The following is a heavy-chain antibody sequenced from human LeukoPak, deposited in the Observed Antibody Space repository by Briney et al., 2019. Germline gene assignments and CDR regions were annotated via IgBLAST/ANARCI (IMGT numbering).Heavy chain of an antibody. CDR1: GFTFSSYG. V-gene: IGHV3-30*02. CDR3: ATQVAHGASFAH. Sequence: GGSPRLSCAASGFTFSSYGMSWVRQAPGKGLEWVAFIPYDGSNKYYADSVKGRFTISRDNSKNTLYLQMNSLRAEDTAVYYCATQVAHGASFAHWGQGTLVTVSS. J-gene: IGHJ4*02. CDR2: IPYDGSNK. D-gene: IGHD5-12*01.